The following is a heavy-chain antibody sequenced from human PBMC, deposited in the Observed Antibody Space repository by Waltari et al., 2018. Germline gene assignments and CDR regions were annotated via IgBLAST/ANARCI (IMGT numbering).Heavy chain of an antibody. V-gene: IGHV4-39*07. D-gene: IGHD3-3*01. Sequence: QLQLQESGPGLVKPSETLSLTCTVSGGSISSGSYYWGWRRQPPGKGLESIGYISYSGTTYYNLSLKSRVTMSVDTSRDQYSLSLRSVAAADTAVYYCARYYGNGEGWLDPWGQGTLVTVSS. CDR3: ARYYGNGEGWLDP. J-gene: IGHJ5*02. CDR2: ISYSGTT. CDR1: GGSISSGSYY.